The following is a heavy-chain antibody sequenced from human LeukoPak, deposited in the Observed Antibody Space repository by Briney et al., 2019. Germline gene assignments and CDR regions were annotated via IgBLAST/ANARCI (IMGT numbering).Heavy chain of an antibody. V-gene: IGHV1-18*01. Sequence: ASVKVSCKASGYTFTSYGISWVRQAPGQGLEWMGWISAYNGNTNYAQKLQGRVTMTTDTSTSTAYMELRSLRSDDTAVYYCASRIAVAARLDAFDIWGQGTMVTVSS. J-gene: IGHJ3*02. CDR2: ISAYNGNT. D-gene: IGHD6-19*01. CDR1: GYTFTSYG. CDR3: ASRIAVAARLDAFDI.